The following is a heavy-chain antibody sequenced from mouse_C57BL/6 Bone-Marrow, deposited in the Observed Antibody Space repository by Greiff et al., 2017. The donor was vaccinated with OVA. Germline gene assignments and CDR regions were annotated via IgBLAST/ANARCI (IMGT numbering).Heavy chain of an antibody. D-gene: IGHD2-1*01. CDR1: GYTFTSYW. CDR3: ARDGNYLYYFDY. Sequence: QVQLQQPGAELVRPGSSVKLSCKASGYTFTSYWMHWVKQRPIQGLEWIGNIDPSDSETHYNQKFKDKATLTVDKSSSTAYMQLSSLTSEDSAVYCCARDGNYLYYFDYWGQGTTLTVSS. J-gene: IGHJ2*01. V-gene: IGHV1-52*01. CDR2: IDPSDSET.